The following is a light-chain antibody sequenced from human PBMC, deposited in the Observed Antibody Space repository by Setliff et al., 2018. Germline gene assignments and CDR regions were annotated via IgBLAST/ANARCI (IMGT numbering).Light chain of an antibody. CDR1: YSDIGGHDR. CDR2: EVF. Sequence: QSVLTQPPSVSGSPGQSVTISCTGTYSDIGGHDRVSWYQQPPGAAPKPIIYEVFHRPSGVPVRFSGSKSGATASLTISGLQAEDEADYFCGSYTSSGTDVFGRGTKVTVL. CDR3: GSYTSSGTDV. V-gene: IGLV2-18*02. J-gene: IGLJ1*01.